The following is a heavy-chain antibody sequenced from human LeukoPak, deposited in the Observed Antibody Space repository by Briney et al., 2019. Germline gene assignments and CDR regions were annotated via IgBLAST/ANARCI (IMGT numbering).Heavy chain of an antibody. V-gene: IGHV1-2*02. CDR3: XXXXYDSSDFEYFQH. CDR1: GYTFTDYY. Sequence: ASVKVSCKASGYTFTDYYMHWVRQAPGQGLEWMAWINPSSGATNYAQKLQGRVNMTRDTSISTAYMELSRLRSDDTAVYYCXXXXYDSSDFEYFQHWGQGTLVTVSS. CDR2: INPSSGAT. J-gene: IGHJ1*01. D-gene: IGHD3-22*01.